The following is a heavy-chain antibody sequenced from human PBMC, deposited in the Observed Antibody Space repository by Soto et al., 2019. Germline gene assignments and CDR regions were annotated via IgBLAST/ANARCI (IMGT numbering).Heavy chain of an antibody. J-gene: IGHJ4*02. CDR2: VYYTGST. CDR1: GGSISGSY. D-gene: IGHD6-19*01. V-gene: IGHV4-59*01. Sequence: QVQLQESGPGLVKPSETLSLTCSVSGGSISGSYWSWIRQSPGKGLERLGYVYYTGSTNYSPSLRSRVSISVDTSKKEFSLRLSSVTAADTAVYFCARSVAVPGAHIDYWGQGTQVTVSS. CDR3: ARSVAVPGAHIDY.